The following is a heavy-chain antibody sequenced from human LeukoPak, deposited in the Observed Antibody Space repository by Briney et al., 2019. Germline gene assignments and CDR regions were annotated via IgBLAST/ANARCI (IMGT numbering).Heavy chain of an antibody. CDR3: ARVTRGISPFFDS. D-gene: IGHD3-3*01. CDR1: GGSISSYY. Sequence: PSETLSLTCTVSGGSISSYYWSWIRQPPGKGLEWIGYIYYSGSTNYNPSLKSRVTISVDTSKNQFSLKLSSVTAADTAVYYCARVTRGISPFFDSWGQGTLVTVSS. V-gene: IGHV4-59*01. CDR2: IYYSGST. J-gene: IGHJ4*02.